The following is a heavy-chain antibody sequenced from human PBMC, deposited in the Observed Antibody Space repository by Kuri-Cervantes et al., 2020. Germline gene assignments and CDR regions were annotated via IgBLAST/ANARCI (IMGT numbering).Heavy chain of an antibody. CDR3: ARAAGSYYYDSSGYYRVAAPPCDY. CDR1: GFTFSSYA. D-gene: IGHD3-22*01. V-gene: IGHV3-30-3*01. Sequence: GGSLRLSCAASGFTFSSYAMHWVRQAPGKGLEWVAVISYDGSNKYYADSVKGRFTISRDNSKNTLYLQMNSLRAEDTAVYYCARAAGSYYYDSSGYYRVAAPPCDYWGQGTLVTVSS. J-gene: IGHJ4*02. CDR2: ISYDGSNK.